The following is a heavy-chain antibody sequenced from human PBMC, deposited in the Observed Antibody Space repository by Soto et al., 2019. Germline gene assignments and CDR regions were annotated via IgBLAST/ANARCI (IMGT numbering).Heavy chain of an antibody. CDR3: ASSSLVRGVMYYYGMDV. Sequence: SETLSLTCTVSGGSISSSSYYWGWIRQPPGKGLEWIWSIYYSGSTYYNPSLKSRVTISVDTSKNQFSLKLSSVTAADTAVFYCASSSLVRGVMYYYGMDVWGQGTTVTVSS. D-gene: IGHD3-10*01. V-gene: IGHV4-39*01. CDR1: GGSISSSSYY. J-gene: IGHJ6*02. CDR2: IYYSGST.